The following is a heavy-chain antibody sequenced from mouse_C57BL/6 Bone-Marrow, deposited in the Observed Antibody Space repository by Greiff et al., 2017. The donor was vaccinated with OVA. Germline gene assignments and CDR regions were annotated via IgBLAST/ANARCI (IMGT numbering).Heavy chain of an antibody. CDR1: GFTFSSYA. Sequence: EVKLMESGGGLVKPGGSLKLSCAASGFTFSSYAMSWVRQTPEKRLEWVATISDGGSYTYYPDNVKGRFTISRDNAKNNLYLQMSHLKSEDTAMYYCARGNWGVGAWFAYWGQGTLVTVSA. J-gene: IGHJ3*01. CDR2: ISDGGSYT. CDR3: ARGNWGVGAWFAY. V-gene: IGHV5-4*03. D-gene: IGHD4-1*01.